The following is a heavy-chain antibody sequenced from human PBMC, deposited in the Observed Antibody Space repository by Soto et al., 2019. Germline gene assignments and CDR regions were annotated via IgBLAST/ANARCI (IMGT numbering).Heavy chain of an antibody. J-gene: IGHJ6*02. V-gene: IGHV3-30-3*01. D-gene: IGHD3-9*01. Sequence: QVQLVESGGGVVQPGRSLRLSCAASGFTFSSYAMHWVRQAPGKGLEWVAVISYDGSNKYYADSVKGRFTISRDNSKNTLYLQMNSLRAEYTAVYYCARGPGDFDWLSPDYYYYGMDVWGPGTTVTVSS. CDR3: ARGPGDFDWLSPDYYYYGMDV. CDR1: GFTFSSYA. CDR2: ISYDGSNK.